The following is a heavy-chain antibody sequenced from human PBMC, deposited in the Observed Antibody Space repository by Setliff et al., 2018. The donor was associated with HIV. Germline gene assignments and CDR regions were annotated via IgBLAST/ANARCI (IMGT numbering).Heavy chain of an antibody. CDR3: SRGVKGIATTGKYYFDY. V-gene: IGHV1-2*06. Sequence: ASVKVSCKPSGYAFTDYSIHWVRQAPGQGLEWVGRINPDSCGTNYAQTFQGRVTMTRDTSVSTAYMELSRLKSDDTAVFYCSRGVKGIATTGKYYFDYWGQGTLVTVS. CDR1: GYAFTDYS. CDR2: INPDSCGT. J-gene: IGHJ4*02. D-gene: IGHD6-13*01.